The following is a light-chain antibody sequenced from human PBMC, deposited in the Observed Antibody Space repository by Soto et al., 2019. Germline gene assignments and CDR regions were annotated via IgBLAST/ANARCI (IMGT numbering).Light chain of an antibody. V-gene: IGKV3-15*01. CDR2: GAS. CDR3: QQYNNWPLT. CDR1: QSVSSN. Sequence: EIVMTQSPATLSVSPGERATPSCRASQSVSSNLVWYQQKPGQAPRLLIYGASTRATGIPARFSGSGSGTEFTLTISSLQSEDFAVYYCQQYNNWPLTFGGGTKVDIK. J-gene: IGKJ4*01.